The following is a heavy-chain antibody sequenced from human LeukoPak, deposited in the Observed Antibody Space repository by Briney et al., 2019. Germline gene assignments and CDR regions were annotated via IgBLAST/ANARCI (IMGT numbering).Heavy chain of an antibody. Sequence: PSETLSLTCTVSGVSISSSSYYWGWIRQPPGKGLEWIGSIYYSGSTYYNPSLKSRVTISVDTSKNQFSLKLSSVTAADTAVYYCASSLGGSYYDFWSGYHYSPFDYWGQGTLVTVSS. V-gene: IGHV4-39*01. CDR2: IYYSGST. CDR3: ASSLGGSYYDFWSGYHYSPFDY. CDR1: GVSISSSSYY. J-gene: IGHJ4*02. D-gene: IGHD3-3*01.